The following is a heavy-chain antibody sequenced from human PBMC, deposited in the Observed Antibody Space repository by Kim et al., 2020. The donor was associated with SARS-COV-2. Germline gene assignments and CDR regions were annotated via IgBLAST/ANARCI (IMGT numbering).Heavy chain of an antibody. J-gene: IGHJ4*02. CDR3: ATTGYSYADY. CDR2: ISWNSGSI. V-gene: IGHV3-9*01. Sequence: DGPGKGLEWFSGISWNSGSIGYADYVKGRFTISRDNAKNSLYLKMNSLRAEDTALYYCATTGYSYADYWGQGTLVTVSS. D-gene: IGHD5-18*01.